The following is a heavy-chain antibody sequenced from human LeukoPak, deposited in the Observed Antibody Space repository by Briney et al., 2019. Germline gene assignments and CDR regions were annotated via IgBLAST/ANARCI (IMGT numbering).Heavy chain of an antibody. Sequence: PSETLSLTCTVSGGSISSYYWSWIRQPPGKGLEWIGYIYHSGSTYYNPSLKSRVTISVDTSKNQFSLKLSSATAADTAVYYCARGPDSSGYYYFDYWGQGTLVTVSS. J-gene: IGHJ4*02. V-gene: IGHV4-30-4*01. CDR1: GGSISSYY. D-gene: IGHD3-22*01. CDR2: IYHSGST. CDR3: ARGPDSSGYYYFDY.